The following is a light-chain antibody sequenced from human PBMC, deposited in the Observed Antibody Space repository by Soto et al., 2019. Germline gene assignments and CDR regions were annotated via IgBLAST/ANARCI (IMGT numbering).Light chain of an antibody. CDR2: DAS. CDR1: QSISSW. J-gene: IGKJ1*01. CDR3: QQLNSYPWT. Sequence: DIQMTESPSTLSSSVEDRVTITCRASQSISSWLAWYQQKPGKAPKLLIYDASSLESGVPSRFSGSGSGTEFTLTISSLQPEDFATYYCQQLNSYPWTFGQGTKVDIK. V-gene: IGKV1-5*01.